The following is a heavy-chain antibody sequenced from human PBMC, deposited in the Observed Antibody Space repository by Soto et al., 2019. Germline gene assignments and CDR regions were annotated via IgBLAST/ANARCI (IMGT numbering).Heavy chain of an antibody. J-gene: IGHJ6*02. Sequence: GESLKISCKGSGYSFPKYYIGWVRQMPGKDLEWMAIIYPDDSNTRYSPSLQGQVTISVDKSISTAYLQWSSLKATDTAMYYCARHAYDFWSGHPNPRYYYGMDVWGQGTTVTVSS. CDR1: GYSFPKYY. CDR3: ARHAYDFWSGHPNPRYYYGMDV. CDR2: IYPDDSNT. V-gene: IGHV5-51*01. D-gene: IGHD3-3*01.